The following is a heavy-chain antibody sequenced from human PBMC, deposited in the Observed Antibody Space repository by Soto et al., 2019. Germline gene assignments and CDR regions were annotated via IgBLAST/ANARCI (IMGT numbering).Heavy chain of an antibody. CDR1: GFTFSSYA. D-gene: IGHD4-4*01. CDR3: AKDQFDYTQTSPFDY. CDR2: ISGSGGST. Sequence: PGGSLRLSCAAFGFTFSSYAMSWVRQAPGKGLEWVSAISGSGGSTYYADSVKGRFTISRDNSKNTLYLQMNSLRAEDTAVYYCAKDQFDYTQTSPFDYWGQGTLVTLSS. V-gene: IGHV3-23*01. J-gene: IGHJ4*02.